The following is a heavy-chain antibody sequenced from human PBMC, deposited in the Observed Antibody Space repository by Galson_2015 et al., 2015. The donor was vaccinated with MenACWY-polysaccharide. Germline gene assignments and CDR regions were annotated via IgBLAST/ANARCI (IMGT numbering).Heavy chain of an antibody. CDR3: ATWLTAHFDF. D-gene: IGHD5-18*01. J-gene: IGHJ4*02. CDR2: IDYKEGVRT. Sequence: SLRLSCAASGFIFYNYAMSWVRQAPGKGLEWVSTIDYKEGVRTHYADSVKGRFTISRDNSKNTVYLQIDSLRADDTAVYYCATWLTAHFDFWGQGTPVTVSS. V-gene: IGHV3-23*01. CDR1: GFIFYNYA.